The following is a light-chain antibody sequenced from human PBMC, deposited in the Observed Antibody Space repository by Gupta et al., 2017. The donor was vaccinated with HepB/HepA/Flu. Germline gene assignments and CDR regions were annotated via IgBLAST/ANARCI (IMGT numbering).Light chain of an antibody. J-gene: IGKJ1*01. CDR2: EAS. CDR1: QSVTKNY. CDR3: QQNEHCPLT. V-gene: IGKV3-20*01. Sequence: VMPQTPGTLSVSPGERATLSCRASQSVTKNYLAWYHKTPGQAPRLLIYEASRRAAGIPASFSGSGSGTDFTLKISSVEAEDVGVYDCQQNEHCPLTFGQGTKVEIE.